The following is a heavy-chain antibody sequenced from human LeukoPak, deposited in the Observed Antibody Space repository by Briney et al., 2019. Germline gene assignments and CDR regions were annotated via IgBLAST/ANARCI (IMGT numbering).Heavy chain of an antibody. CDR2: IYSDGST. D-gene: IGHD7-27*01. V-gene: IGHV3-66*01. CDR1: GFTDSNNY. J-gene: IGHJ4*02. Sequence: GGSLRLFCAASGFTDSNNYMRCVRQAPGKGLEWVSVIYSDGSTYYSVAVKSRYTISRDNSKTAVYLQMNNRRGQDTAVYYYARVPNWVDYWGQGTLVTVSS. CDR3: ARVPNWVDY.